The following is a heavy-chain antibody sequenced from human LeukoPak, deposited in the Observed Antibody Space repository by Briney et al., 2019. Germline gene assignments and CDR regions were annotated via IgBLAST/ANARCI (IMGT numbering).Heavy chain of an antibody. CDR3: ARGGAARLHFQN. Sequence: PSETLSLTCTVSGGSISTYYWNWIRQPPGKGLEWIGYIYHSGSTNYNPSLQSRVTISVDTSKNQFSLNLNSVTAADTAAYYCARGGAARLHFQNWGQGTLSPSPQ. CDR1: GGSISTYY. V-gene: IGHV4-59*01. J-gene: IGHJ1*01. CDR2: IYHSGST. D-gene: IGHD6-6*01.